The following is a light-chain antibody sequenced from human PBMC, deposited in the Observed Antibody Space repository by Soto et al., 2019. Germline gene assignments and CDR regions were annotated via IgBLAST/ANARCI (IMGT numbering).Light chain of an antibody. CDR3: QQSYSNPRT. Sequence: DIQMTQSPSSLSASVRDRVTITCRASQSITTYLNWYQQKPGKAPKLLIYSASSLQGGVPSRFTGSGSVTDFTLTIGSLQPEDFATYYCQQSYSNPRTFGQGTKVDIK. V-gene: IGKV1-39*01. CDR1: QSITTY. J-gene: IGKJ1*01. CDR2: SAS.